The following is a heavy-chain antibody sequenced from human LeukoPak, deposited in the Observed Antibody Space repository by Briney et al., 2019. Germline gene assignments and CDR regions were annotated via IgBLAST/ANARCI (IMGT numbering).Heavy chain of an antibody. CDR2: IYYSGST. V-gene: IGHV4-30-4*08. CDR1: GGSISSGDYY. Sequence: SETLSLTCTVSGGSISSGDYYWSWIRQPPGKGLEWIGYIYYSGSTYYNPSLKSRVTISVDTSKNQFSLKLSSVTAADTAVYYCARDRGSGSYQHYYYYYYMDVWGKGTMVTVSS. CDR3: ARDRGSGSYQHYYYYYYMDV. J-gene: IGHJ6*03. D-gene: IGHD3-10*01.